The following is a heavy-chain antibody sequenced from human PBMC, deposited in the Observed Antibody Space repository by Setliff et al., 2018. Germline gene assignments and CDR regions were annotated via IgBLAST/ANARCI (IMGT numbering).Heavy chain of an antibody. J-gene: IGHJ4*02. D-gene: IGHD3-9*01. CDR1: GVSFGSGTYY. CDR2: IQSTGNT. CDR3: AGTPARGTTWLSPFDY. Sequence: SETLSLTCTVSGVSFGSGTYYWSWIRQPAGKGLEWIGLIQSTGNTNYNPSLQSRVTISIDTSKNQFSLKMSSVTAADTAMYYCAGTPARGTTWLSPFDYWGQGIQVTVSS. V-gene: IGHV4-61*02.